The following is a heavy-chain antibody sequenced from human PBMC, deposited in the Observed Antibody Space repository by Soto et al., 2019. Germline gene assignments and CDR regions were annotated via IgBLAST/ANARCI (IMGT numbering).Heavy chain of an antibody. Sequence: ASVKVSCKASGYTFTNSGISWVRQAPGQGLEWMGWIGAYNGHTKYAQKLQGRVTMTTDTSTSTAYMELRSLKSDDTAVYYCAREYYYDSSGYLPVRYYFGMDVWGKGTTVTVGS. CDR3: AREYYYDSSGYLPVRYYFGMDV. D-gene: IGHD3-22*01. J-gene: IGHJ6*04. V-gene: IGHV1-18*01. CDR1: GYTFTNSG. CDR2: IGAYNGHT.